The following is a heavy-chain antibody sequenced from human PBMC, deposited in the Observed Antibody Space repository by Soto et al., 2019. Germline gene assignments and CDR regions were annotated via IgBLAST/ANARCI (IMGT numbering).Heavy chain of an antibody. Sequence: EVQMLESGGGLAQPGGSLRLSCAASGFICSSYDMSWFRQAPGKGLEWVSTILVDGRTFYVDSVKGRFTISRDSSKNTVYLQMNSLTAGDTALYYCAKATATGGGAFDICGQGTMVTVSS. D-gene: IGHD2-8*02. CDR1: GFICSSYD. V-gene: IGHV3-23*01. CDR3: AKATATGGGAFDI. J-gene: IGHJ3*02. CDR2: ILVDGRT.